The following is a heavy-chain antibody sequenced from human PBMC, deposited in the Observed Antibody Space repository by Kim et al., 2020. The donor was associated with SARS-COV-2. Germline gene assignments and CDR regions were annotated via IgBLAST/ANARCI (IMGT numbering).Heavy chain of an antibody. V-gene: IGHV3-53*01. CDR2: IYSGGAT. CDR3: ASGNYDVLTGYYRGGYYGMDV. J-gene: IGHJ6*02. CDR1: GLTVSSNY. D-gene: IGHD3-9*01. Sequence: GGSLRLSCVASGLTVSSNYMTWVRQAPGKGLEWVSTIYSGGATYYAGSVKGRFTVSRDNSKNTLFLQMNSLRDEDTAVYYCASGNYDVLTGYYRGGYYGMDVWGQGTTVTVSS.